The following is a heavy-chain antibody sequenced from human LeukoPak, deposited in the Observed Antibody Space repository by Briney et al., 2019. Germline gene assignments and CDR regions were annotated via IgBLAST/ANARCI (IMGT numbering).Heavy chain of an antibody. CDR1: GGSFSGSY. CDR3: ARRCIAVAGTLNWFDP. J-gene: IGHJ5*02. V-gene: IGHV4-34*01. D-gene: IGHD6-19*01. CDR2: INLSGGT. Sequence: SEALSLTCAVYGGSFSGSYWSWIRQPPGKGLEWIGEINLSGGTNYNPPLKSRVTISVDTSKNQFSLKLSSVTAADTAVYYCARRCIAVAGTLNWFDPWGQGTLVTVSS.